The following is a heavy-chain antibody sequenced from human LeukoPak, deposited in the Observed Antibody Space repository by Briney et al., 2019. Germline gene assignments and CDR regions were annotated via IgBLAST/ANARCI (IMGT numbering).Heavy chain of an antibody. CDR1: GFTFGYYA. CDR2: IRSKAYGGTT. D-gene: IGHD2-8*01. J-gene: IGHJ4*02. Sequence: GESLRLSCTVSGFTFGYYAMSWVRQAPGKGLEWVGFIRSKAYGGTTEYAAPVTGRFTISRDDSKSIAYLQMNSLKTEDIAVYYCTRGVYFDYWGQGTLVTVSS. V-gene: IGHV3-49*04. CDR3: TRGVYFDY.